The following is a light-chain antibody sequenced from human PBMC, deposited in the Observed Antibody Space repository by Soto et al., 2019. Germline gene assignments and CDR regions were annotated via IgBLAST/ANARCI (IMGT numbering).Light chain of an antibody. Sequence: EIVMTQSPATLSVSPGDRATLSCRASQSVSTNLAWYQQKPGQAPRLLIYAASTRATGIPARFTGSGSGTEFNLTISSLQSEDFAVYYCQQYDNWPPFTFGPGTIVDIE. CDR2: AAS. J-gene: IGKJ3*01. CDR1: QSVSTN. CDR3: QQYDNWPPFT. V-gene: IGKV3-15*01.